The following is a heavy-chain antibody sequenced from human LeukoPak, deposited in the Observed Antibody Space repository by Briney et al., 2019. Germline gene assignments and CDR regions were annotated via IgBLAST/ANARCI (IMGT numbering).Heavy chain of an antibody. D-gene: IGHD6-19*01. CDR1: GFTFSSYS. J-gene: IGHJ4*02. CDR3: ARVAMGWPTEKYDY. CDR2: INSDGSST. V-gene: IGHV3-74*01. Sequence: PGGSLRLSCAASGFTFSSYSMNWVRQAPGKGLVWVSRINSDGSSTSYADSVKGRFTISRDNAKNTLYLQMNSLRAEDTAVYYCARVAMGWPTEKYDYWGQGTLVTVSS.